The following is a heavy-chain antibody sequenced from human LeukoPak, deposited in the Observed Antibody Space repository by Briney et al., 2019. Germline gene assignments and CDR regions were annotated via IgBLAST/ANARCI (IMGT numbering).Heavy chain of an antibody. D-gene: IGHD2-2*01. Sequence: ASVKASCKASGYTFTSYDINWVRQATGQGLEWMGWMNPNSGNTGYAQKFQGRVTITRNTSISTAYMELSSLRSEDTAVYYCARGSGYCSSTSCYGNWFDPWGQGTLVTVSS. J-gene: IGHJ5*02. CDR2: MNPNSGNT. CDR1: GYTFTSYD. CDR3: ARGSGYCSSTSCYGNWFDP. V-gene: IGHV1-8*03.